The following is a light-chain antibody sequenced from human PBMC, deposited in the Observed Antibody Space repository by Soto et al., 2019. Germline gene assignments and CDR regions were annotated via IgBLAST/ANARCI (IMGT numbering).Light chain of an antibody. J-gene: IGKJ1*01. V-gene: IGKV1-5*03. CDR3: QQYKSYRT. CDR2: KAS. Sequence: DIPMTQSPSTLSASVGDKVTITCRASQSISIWLAWYQQKPGKAPNLLIYKASSLQSGVPSRFSGSGSGTEFTLSISSLQPDDFATYFCQQYKSYRTFGQGTKVEIK. CDR1: QSISIW.